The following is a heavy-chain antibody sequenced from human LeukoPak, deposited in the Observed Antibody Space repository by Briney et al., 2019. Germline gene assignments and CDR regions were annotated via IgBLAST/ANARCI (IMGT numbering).Heavy chain of an antibody. V-gene: IGHV1-69*04. D-gene: IGHD1-26*01. Sequence: GASVKVSCKASGGTFSSYAISWVRQAPGQGLEWMGRIIPIFGIANYAQKFQGRVTITADKSTGTAYVELSSLRSEDTAVYYCAREGGGDYSGSYLWGQGTLVTVSS. J-gene: IGHJ5*02. CDR1: GGTFSSYA. CDR2: IIPIFGIA. CDR3: AREGGGDYSGSYL.